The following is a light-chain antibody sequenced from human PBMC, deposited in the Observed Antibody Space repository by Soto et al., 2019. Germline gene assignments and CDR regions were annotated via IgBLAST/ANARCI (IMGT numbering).Light chain of an antibody. CDR1: NIGSES. J-gene: IGLJ1*01. V-gene: IGLV3-21*04. CDR3: QVCDTTTNHPV. CDR2: YDS. Sequence: SYELIQPPSVSVAPGKTARITCGGNNIGSESVHWYQQKPGQAPVLVIYYDSDRPAGIPERLTGSKSGNTATLTITSVDAGDEADYYCQVCDTTTNHPVFGTGTKLTVL.